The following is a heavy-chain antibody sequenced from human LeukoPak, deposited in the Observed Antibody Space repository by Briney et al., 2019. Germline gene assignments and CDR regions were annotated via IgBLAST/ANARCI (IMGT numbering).Heavy chain of an antibody. J-gene: IGHJ6*03. CDR1: GFTFSSYA. CDR3: AKDSLFGEQWPPGYMDV. V-gene: IGHV3-23*01. CDR2: ISGSGGST. D-gene: IGHD3-10*01. Sequence: PGGSLRLSCAASGFTFSSYAMSWVRQAPGKGLEWVSAISGSGGSTYYADSVKGRFTISRDNSKNTLYLQMNSLRPEDTGVYYCAKDSLFGEQWPPGYMDVWGKGTTVTVSS.